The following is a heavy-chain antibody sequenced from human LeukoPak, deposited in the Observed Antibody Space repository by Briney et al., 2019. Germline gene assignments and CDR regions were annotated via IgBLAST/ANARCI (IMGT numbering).Heavy chain of an antibody. CDR2: IYYGRST. Sequence: SETLSLTCTVSGASFRVAGFYWGWVRQPPGKGLEWLVCIYYGRSTHYDPSLKGQVTIPVDPPNHHFSLEQHYVLTPDPVLLYCATASSFSVYDFWGQRTLVTVSS. V-gene: IGHV4-39*02. CDR3: ATASSFSVYDF. D-gene: IGHD2-2*01. CDR1: GASFRVAGFY. J-gene: IGHJ4*02.